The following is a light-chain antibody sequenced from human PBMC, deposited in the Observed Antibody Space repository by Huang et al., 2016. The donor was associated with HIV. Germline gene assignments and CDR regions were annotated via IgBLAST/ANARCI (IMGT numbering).Light chain of an antibody. CDR2: GAF. CDR3: QQYNDWPPLT. CDR1: QGVSSN. J-gene: IGKJ4*01. Sequence: EIVMTQSPASLSASLGQRATLSCRASQGVSSNLAWYQQQPGQATRFLIFGAFTRATGTPARVSGSGSGTEFTLTITSLQSADSAVYYCQQYNDWPPLTFGGGTKVEI. V-gene: IGKV3D-15*01.